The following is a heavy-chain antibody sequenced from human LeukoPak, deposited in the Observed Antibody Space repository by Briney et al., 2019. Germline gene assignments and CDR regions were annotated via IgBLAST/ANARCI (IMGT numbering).Heavy chain of an antibody. CDR3: TTAPDHYYDSSGYYYALDY. V-gene: IGHV3-15*01. J-gene: IGHJ4*02. CDR2: IKSKIDGGTT. D-gene: IGHD3-22*01. CDR1: GVTITNAW. Sequence: GGSLRLSCAASGVTITNAWMSWVRRDPGKGLVGVGRIKSKIDGGTTDYAAPVKGRFTISRDDSKNTQYLQMNSRKTEETAVYYCTTAPDHYYDSSGYYYALDYWGQGTLVTVSS.